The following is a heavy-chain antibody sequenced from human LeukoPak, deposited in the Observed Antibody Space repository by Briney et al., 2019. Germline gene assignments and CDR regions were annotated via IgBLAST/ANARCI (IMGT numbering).Heavy chain of an antibody. CDR1: GGTFSSYA. Sequence: GASVKISCKASGGTFSSYAISWVRQAPGQGLEWMGRIIPILGIANYAQKFQGRVTITADKSTSTAYMELSSLRSEDTAVYYCARAGDLYYFDYWGQGTLVTVSS. D-gene: IGHD2-21*01. CDR2: IIPILGIA. CDR3: ARAGDLYYFDY. J-gene: IGHJ4*02. V-gene: IGHV1-69*04.